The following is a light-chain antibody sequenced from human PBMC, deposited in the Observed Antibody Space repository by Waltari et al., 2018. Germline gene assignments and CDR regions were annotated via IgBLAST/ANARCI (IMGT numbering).Light chain of an antibody. Sequence: QSVLTQPPSVSAAPGQKVSISCSGSTSNLGNNYVSWYQQFPGEAPKVLIYGNDKRTTGIADRFSGSKSGTSATLDITGLQTGDEAVYYCGAWDNTLSAVFGGGTKVTVL. CDR2: GND. J-gene: IGLJ2*01. CDR1: TSNLGNNY. V-gene: IGLV1-51*02. CDR3: GAWDNTLSAV.